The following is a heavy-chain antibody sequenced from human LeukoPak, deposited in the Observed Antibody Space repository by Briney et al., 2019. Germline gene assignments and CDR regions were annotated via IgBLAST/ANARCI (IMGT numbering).Heavy chain of an antibody. J-gene: IGHJ4*02. CDR1: GFSFSNYG. Sequence: SGGSLRLSCAAFGFSFSNYGMNWVRQAPGKGLEWVSGISWNSGSIGYADSVKGRFTISRDNAKNSLYLQMNSLRAEDTALYYCAKGSSWYSRYHFDYWGQGTLVTVSS. V-gene: IGHV3-9*01. CDR2: ISWNSGSI. D-gene: IGHD6-13*01. CDR3: AKGSSWYSRYHFDY.